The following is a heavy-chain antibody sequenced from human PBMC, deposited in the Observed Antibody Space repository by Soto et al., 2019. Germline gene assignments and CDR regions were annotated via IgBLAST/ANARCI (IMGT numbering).Heavy chain of an antibody. CDR3: ERERTSSGYYFDYSLDY. J-gene: IGHJ4*02. CDR1: GGSISSYY. Sequence: SETLSLTCTVSGGSISSYYWSWIRQPPGKGLEWIGYIYYSGSTNYNPSLKSRVTISVDTSKNQFSLKLSSVTAADTAVYYCERERTSSGYYFDYSLDYWGQGTRVTVSS. V-gene: IGHV4-59*01. CDR2: IYYSGST. D-gene: IGHD3-22*01.